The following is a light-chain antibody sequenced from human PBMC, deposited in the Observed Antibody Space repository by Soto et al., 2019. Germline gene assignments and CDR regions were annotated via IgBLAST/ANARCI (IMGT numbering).Light chain of an antibody. CDR1: SSDIGTYNR. CDR3: SSYTTSSTDV. CDR2: DVN. V-gene: IGLV2-18*02. Sequence: QSALTQPPSVSGSPGQSVAFSCTGTSSDIGTYNRVSWYQQPPGTAPKLMIYDVNNRPSGVPDRFSGSKSGNTASLTISGLQAEDEADYYCSSYTTSSTDVFGTGTKLTVL. J-gene: IGLJ1*01.